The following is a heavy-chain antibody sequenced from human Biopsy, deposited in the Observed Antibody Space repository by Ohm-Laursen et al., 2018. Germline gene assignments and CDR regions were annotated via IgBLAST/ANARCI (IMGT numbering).Heavy chain of an antibody. CDR3: ARGGKRWDQSTYFSWHFDL. D-gene: IGHD1-26*01. Sequence: SLRLSCAASGFTFTSYAMHWVRQAPGKGLEWVAVISYDGSGEYYADSLQGRFIISRDNPKNTVDLQMNSLRAEDTAVYFCARGGKRWDQSTYFSWHFDLWGRGTLVTVSS. J-gene: IGHJ2*01. V-gene: IGHV3-30*03. CDR1: GFTFTSYA. CDR2: ISYDGSGE.